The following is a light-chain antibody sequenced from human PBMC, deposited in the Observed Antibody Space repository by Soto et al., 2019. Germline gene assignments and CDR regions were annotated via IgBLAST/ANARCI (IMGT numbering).Light chain of an antibody. CDR2: GAS. CDR3: HLYGSSPQT. CDR1: QTIGSTY. V-gene: IGKV3-20*01. J-gene: IGKJ1*01. Sequence: EIVLTQYPGTLSLSQGERATLSCRASQTIGSTYLAWYQQNPGQAPRLLIYGASSRATGIPDRFSGSGSGTDFTLTISRLEPEDFAVYYCHLYGSSPQTFGQGTKVDIK.